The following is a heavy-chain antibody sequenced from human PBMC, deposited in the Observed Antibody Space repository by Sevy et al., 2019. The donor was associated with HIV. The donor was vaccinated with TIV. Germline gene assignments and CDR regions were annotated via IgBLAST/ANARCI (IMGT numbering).Heavy chain of an antibody. J-gene: IGHJ4*02. CDR2: IYYSGST. CDR1: GGSISSSSYY. V-gene: IGHV4-39*01. D-gene: IGHD5-12*01. CDR3: ARGEMATMTGDFDY. Sequence: SETLSLTCTVSGGSISSSSYYWGWIRQPPGKGLEWIGSIYYSGSTSYNPSLKSRVTISVDTSKNQFTLKLRAVTAADTAVYYCARGEMATMTGDFDYWGQGTLVTVSS.